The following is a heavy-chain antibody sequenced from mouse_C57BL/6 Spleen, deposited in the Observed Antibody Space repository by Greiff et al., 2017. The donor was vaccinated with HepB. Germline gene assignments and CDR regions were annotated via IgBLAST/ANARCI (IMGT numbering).Heavy chain of an antibody. J-gene: IGHJ1*03. CDR3: ARWSYGNSGYFDV. D-gene: IGHD2-1*01. V-gene: IGHV1-52*01. CDR2: IDPSDSET. Sequence: QVQLKQPGAELVRPGSSVKLSCKASGYTFTSYWMHWVKQRPIQGLEWIGNIDPSDSETHYNQKFKDKATLTVDKSSSTAYMQLSSLTSEDSAVYYCARWSYGNSGYFDVWGTGTTVTVSS. CDR1: GYTFTSYW.